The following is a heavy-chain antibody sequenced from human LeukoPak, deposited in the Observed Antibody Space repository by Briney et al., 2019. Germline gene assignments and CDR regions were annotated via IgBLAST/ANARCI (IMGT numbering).Heavy chain of an antibody. CDR1: GGSISSSNW. V-gene: IGHV4-4*02. Sequence: SETLSLTCAVSGGSISSSNWWSWVRQPPGKGLEWIGEIYHSGSTNYNPSLKSRVTISVDTSKNQFSLKLSSVTAADTAVYYCARPTGKRFDYWGQGTLVTVSS. D-gene: IGHD1-14*01. CDR2: IYHSGST. J-gene: IGHJ4*02. CDR3: ARPTGKRFDY.